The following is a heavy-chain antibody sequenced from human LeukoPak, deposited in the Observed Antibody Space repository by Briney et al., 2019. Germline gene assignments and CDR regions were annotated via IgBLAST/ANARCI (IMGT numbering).Heavy chain of an antibody. D-gene: IGHD2-2*01. Sequence: SETLSLTCAVYGGSFSGYYWSWIRQPPGKGLEWIGEINHSGSTNYNPSLKSRVTISVDTSKNQFSLKLSSVTAADTAVYYCARGSCSSTNCSWFDPWGQGTLVTVSS. CDR1: GGSFSGYY. V-gene: IGHV4-34*01. J-gene: IGHJ5*02. CDR3: ARGSCSSTNCSWFDP. CDR2: INHSGST.